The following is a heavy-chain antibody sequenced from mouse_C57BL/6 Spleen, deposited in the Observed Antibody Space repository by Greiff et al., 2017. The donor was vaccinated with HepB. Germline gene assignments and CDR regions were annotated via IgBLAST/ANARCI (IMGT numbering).Heavy chain of an antibody. D-gene: IGHD1-1*01. J-gene: IGHJ4*01. CDR3: ARKDGSSFAMDY. CDR2: IWSGGST. V-gene: IGHV2-2*01. CDR1: GFSLTSYG. Sequence: VQLVESGPGLVQPSQSLSITCTVSGFSLTSYGVHWVRQSPGKGLEWLGVIWSGGSTDYNAAFISRLSIIKDNSKSQVFLKMNSLQADDTAIYYCARKDGSSFAMDYWGQGTSVTVSS.